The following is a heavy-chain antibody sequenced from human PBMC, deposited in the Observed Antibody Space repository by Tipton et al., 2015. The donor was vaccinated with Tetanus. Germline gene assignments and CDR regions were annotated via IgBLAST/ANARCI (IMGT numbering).Heavy chain of an antibody. D-gene: IGHD3-3*01. Sequence: SLRLSCAASGFTFSTYGMTWVRQVPGKGLEWVSGLSGSGTSTYYADSVKGRCTISRDNSKDTLYLQMNSLRAEDSAVYYCAKGQHFDFWSGFVHWFDPRGQGTLVTVSS. CDR2: LSGSGTST. V-gene: IGHV3-23*01. CDR1: GFTFSTYG. J-gene: IGHJ5*02. CDR3: AKGQHFDFWSGFVHWFDP.